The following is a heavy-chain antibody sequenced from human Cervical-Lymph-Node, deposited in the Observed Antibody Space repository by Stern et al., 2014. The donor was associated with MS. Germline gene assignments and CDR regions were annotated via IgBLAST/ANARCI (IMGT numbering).Heavy chain of an antibody. J-gene: IGHJ4*02. CDR1: GFTFSSYS. CDR3: ARGRGGNYRYYFDY. D-gene: IGHD4-23*01. V-gene: IGHV3-21*01. CDR2: ISRGGSYI. Sequence: EVHLVESGGGLVKPGGSLRLSCAASGFTFSSYSMNWVRQAPGKGLDWIASISRGGSYIYYADSLKGRFTISRDNAKNSLYLQMNSLRAEDTAVYYCARGRGGNYRYYFDYWGQGTLVTVSS.